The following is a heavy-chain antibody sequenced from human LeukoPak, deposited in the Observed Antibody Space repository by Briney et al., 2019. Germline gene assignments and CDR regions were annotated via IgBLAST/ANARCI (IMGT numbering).Heavy chain of an antibody. J-gene: IGHJ4*02. Sequence: SETLSLTCAVSGYSISSGYYWGWIRQPPGKGLEWIGSIYHSGSTYYNPSLKSRVTISVDTSKNQVSLKLSSVTAADTAVYYCASRGVSSSDYYDSSGYYLDRLFDYWGQGTLVTVSS. D-gene: IGHD3-22*01. CDR3: ASRGVSSSDYYDSSGYYLDRLFDY. V-gene: IGHV4-38-2*01. CDR1: GYSISSGYY. CDR2: IYHSGST.